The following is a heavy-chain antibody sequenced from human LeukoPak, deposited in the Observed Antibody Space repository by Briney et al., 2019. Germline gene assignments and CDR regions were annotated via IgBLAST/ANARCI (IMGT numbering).Heavy chain of an antibody. CDR3: AKDAYGSGSPYYFDY. CDR2: IYSGGRT. D-gene: IGHD3-10*01. Sequence: GGSLRLSCAASGFTVSSNYMSWVRQAPGKGLEWVSVIYSGGRTNYADSVKGRFTISRDNSKNTLYLQMNSLRAEDTAVYYCAKDAYGSGSPYYFDYWGQGTLVTVSS. V-gene: IGHV3-53*05. J-gene: IGHJ4*02. CDR1: GFTVSSNY.